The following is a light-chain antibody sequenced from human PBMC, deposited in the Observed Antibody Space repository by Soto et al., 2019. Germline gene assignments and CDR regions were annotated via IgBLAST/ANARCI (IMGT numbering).Light chain of an antibody. CDR2: AAS. V-gene: IGKV1-39*01. J-gene: IGKJ1*01. Sequence: DIQMTQSPSALSSSLVYIVASTCRAGQNISSYLNWYQQKPGKAPKLLIYAASSLQSGVPSRFSGSGSGTDFTLTISSLQPEDVATYYCQKYNTAPWTFGQGTKVDI. CDR1: QNISSY. CDR3: QKYNTAPWT.